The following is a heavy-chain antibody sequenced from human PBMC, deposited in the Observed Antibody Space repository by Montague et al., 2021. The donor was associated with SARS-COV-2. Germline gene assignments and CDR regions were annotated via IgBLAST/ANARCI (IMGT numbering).Heavy chain of an antibody. Sequence: SETLSLTCAVHGTSFSGYYWNWIRQPPGKGLEWIGEINHGGSTEYSPSLKGRLTISADTSKNQFSLKLTSVAAADTAVYYCARLRDGVVPSPILGVGPYYSYYYMDVWGRGTTVTVSS. V-gene: IGHV4-34*01. CDR2: INHGGST. J-gene: IGHJ6*03. CDR1: GTSFSGYY. D-gene: IGHD3-10*01. CDR3: ARLRDGVVPSPILGVGPYYSYYYMDV.